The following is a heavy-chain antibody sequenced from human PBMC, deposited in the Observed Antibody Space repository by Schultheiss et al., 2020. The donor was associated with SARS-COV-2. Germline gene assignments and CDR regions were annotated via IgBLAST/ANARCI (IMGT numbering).Heavy chain of an antibody. J-gene: IGHJ6*04. Sequence: GESLKISCAASGFTFSSYAMHWVRQAPGKGLEWVSSISSSGSTIYYADSVKGRFTISRDNAKNSLYLQMNSLRAEDTAVYYCARVNAGKYARVDVWGKGTTVTVSS. V-gene: IGHV3-48*04. CDR3: ARVNAGKYARVDV. D-gene: IGHD3-16*01. CDR2: ISSSGSTI. CDR1: GFTFSSYA.